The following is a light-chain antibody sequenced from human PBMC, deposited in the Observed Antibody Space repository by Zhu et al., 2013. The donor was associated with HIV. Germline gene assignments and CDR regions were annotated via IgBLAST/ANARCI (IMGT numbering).Light chain of an antibody. J-gene: IGKJ1*01. CDR3: QQYSNWPPGT. CDR2: GAS. CDR1: QSVGSS. V-gene: IGKV3-15*01. Sequence: EIVMTQSPVILSVSPGERVTLSCRASQSVGSSLAWYRQKPGQAPRLLIYGASTRATGIPARFSGGGSGTEFTLTVSSLQSEDFAVYYCQQYSNWPPGTFGQGTTVEIK.